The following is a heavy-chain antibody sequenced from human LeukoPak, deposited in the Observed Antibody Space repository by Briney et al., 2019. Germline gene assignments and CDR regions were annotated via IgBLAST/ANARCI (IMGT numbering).Heavy chain of an antibody. D-gene: IGHD1-26*01. J-gene: IGHJ4*02. CDR2: VIPILGTT. V-gene: IGHV1-69*05. Sequence: ASVTVFCKASGTTFSRSAISWVRQARGHGLEWLGGVIPILGTTNYEQKFRHRVSITTDESTSTAYMEVTSLRSVDTAVYYCARDDGSATMGFDSWGQGTLVSVSS. CDR1: GTTFSRSA. CDR3: ARDDGSATMGFDS.